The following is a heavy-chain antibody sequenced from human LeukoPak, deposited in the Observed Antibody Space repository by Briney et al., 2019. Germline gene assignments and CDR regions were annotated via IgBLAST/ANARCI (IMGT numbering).Heavy chain of an antibody. CDR3: ARDLGYSTSCHFDY. D-gene: IGHD2-2*01. J-gene: IGHJ4*02. V-gene: IGHV1-2*02. CDR2: MNPNSGGT. Sequence: ASVKVSCKASGYTFTGYYMHWVRQAPGQGLEWMGWMNPNSGGTNYAQKFQGRVTMTRDTSISTAYMELSRLRSDDTAVYYCARDLGYSTSCHFDYWGQGTLVTVSS. CDR1: GYTFTGYY.